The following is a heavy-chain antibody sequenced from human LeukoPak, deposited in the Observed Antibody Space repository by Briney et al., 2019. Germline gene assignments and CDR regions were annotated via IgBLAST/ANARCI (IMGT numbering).Heavy chain of an antibody. V-gene: IGHV3-74*01. J-gene: IGHJ3*02. CDR2: IYSDGSGT. Sequence: GGSLRLSCAASVFSLRTYWMDWVRQAPGGGLVWVSRIYSDGSGTRYADSVKGRFTISRDNAKNTLYLQMSSLRAEDTAVYYCTLEMAAPDAFVIWGQGTMVTVSS. CDR1: VFSLRTYW. CDR3: TLEMAAPDAFVI. D-gene: IGHD5-24*01.